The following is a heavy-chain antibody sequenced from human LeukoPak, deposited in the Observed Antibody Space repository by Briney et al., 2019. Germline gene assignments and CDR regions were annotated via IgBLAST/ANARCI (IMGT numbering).Heavy chain of an antibody. CDR2: IYYSGST. V-gene: IGHV4-30-4*01. D-gene: IGHD2-2*03. Sequence: SETLSLTCTVSGGSISSGDYYWSWIRQPPGKGLEWIGYIYYSGSTYYNPSLESRVTISVDTSKNQFSLKLSSVTAADTAVYYCARGLLDSSWFDPWGQGTLVTVSS. J-gene: IGHJ5*02. CDR1: GGSISSGDYY. CDR3: ARGLLDSSWFDP.